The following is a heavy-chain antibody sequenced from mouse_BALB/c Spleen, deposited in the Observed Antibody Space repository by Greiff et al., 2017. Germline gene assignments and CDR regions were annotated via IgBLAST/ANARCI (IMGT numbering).Heavy chain of an antibody. CDR3: ASLGIYFDY. V-gene: IGHV5-6-2*01. D-gene: IGHD1-1*02. CDR2: INSNGGST. J-gene: IGHJ2*01. Sequence: EVQLVESGGGLVKLGGSLKLSCAASGFTFSSYYMSWVRQTPEKRLELVAAINSNGGSTYYPDTVKGRFTISRDNAKNTLYLQMSSLKSEDTALYYCASLGIYFDYWGQGTTLTVSS. CDR1: GFTFSSYY.